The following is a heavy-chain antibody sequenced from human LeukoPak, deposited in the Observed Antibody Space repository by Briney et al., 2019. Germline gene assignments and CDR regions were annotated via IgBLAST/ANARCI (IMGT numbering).Heavy chain of an antibody. CDR2: MNPNSGNT. D-gene: IGHD3-22*01. CDR3: ARGYYYDSSGYYDWVY. J-gene: IGHJ4*02. V-gene: IGHV1-8*03. CDR1: GYTFTSYD. Sequence: GASVKVSCKASGYTFTSYDINWVRQATGQGLEWMGWMNPNSGNTGYAQKFQGRVTITRNTSISTAYMELSSLRSEDTAVYYCARGYYYDSSGYYDWVYWGQGTLVTVSS.